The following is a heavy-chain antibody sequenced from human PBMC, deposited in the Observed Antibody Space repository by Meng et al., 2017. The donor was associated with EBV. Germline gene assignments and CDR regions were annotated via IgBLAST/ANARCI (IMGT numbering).Heavy chain of an antibody. D-gene: IGHD6-13*01. V-gene: IGHV1-2*04. CDR3: ARDEAAAGRPLGY. CDR2: INPNSGGT. J-gene: IGHJ4*02. CDR1: GYTFTGYY. Sequence: QVQLVQSGAEVTKPXXSLMVXCKASGYTFTGYYMHWVRQAPGQGLEWMGWINPNSGGTNYAQKFQGWVTMTRDTSISTAYMELSRLRSDDTAVYYCARDEAAAGRPLGYWGQGTLVTVSS.